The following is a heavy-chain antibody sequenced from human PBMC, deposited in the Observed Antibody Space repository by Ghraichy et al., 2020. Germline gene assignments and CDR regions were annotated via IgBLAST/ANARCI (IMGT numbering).Heavy chain of an antibody. V-gene: IGHV3-23*01. Sequence: GGSLRLSCAASGFTFSSYAMSWVRQAPGKGLEWVSVINDSGGRKYYTDSVKGRFTISRDNSKNTLYLQMNSLRAEDTAVYYCAKNEKGFHHFYYYGMDVWGQGTTVTVSS. J-gene: IGHJ6*02. CDR3: AKNEKGFHHFYYYGMDV. CDR2: INDSGGRK. CDR1: GFTFSSYA.